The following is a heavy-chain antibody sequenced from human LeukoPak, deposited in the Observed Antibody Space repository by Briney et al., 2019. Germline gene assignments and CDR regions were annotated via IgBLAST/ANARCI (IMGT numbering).Heavy chain of an antibody. CDR1: GFTFSSYA. D-gene: IGHD5-24*01. Sequence: PGGSLRLPCAASGFTFSSYAMSWVRQAPGKGLEWVSGISGSGGSTYYADSVKGRFTISRDNSKNTLYLQMNSLRAEDTAVYYCARTLAIGYNHPYWGQGTLVTVSS. CDR3: ARTLAIGYNHPY. CDR2: ISGSGGST. V-gene: IGHV3-23*01. J-gene: IGHJ4*02.